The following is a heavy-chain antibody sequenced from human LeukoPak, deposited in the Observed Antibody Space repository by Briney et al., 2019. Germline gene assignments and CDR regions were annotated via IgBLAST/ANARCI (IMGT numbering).Heavy chain of an antibody. CDR3: ARVGDIDAFDI. J-gene: IGHJ3*02. V-gene: IGHV3-64*01. CDR1: GFTFSGYS. Sequence: GGSLRLTCAGSGFTFSGYSIHWVRQAPGKGLEYVSAISPNGERTFYANSVKGRFSISRDNSKNTLYLQMGSLRAEDMAVYYCARVGDIDAFDIWGQGTMVTVSS. D-gene: IGHD2-15*01. CDR2: ISPNGERT.